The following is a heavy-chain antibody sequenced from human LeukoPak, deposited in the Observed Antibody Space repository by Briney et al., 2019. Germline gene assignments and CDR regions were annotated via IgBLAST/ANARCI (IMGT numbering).Heavy chain of an antibody. D-gene: IGHD1-26*01. J-gene: IGHJ4*02. CDR3: ARGGSYVHY. V-gene: IGHV3-48*04. CDR2: ISGSSTTI. CDR1: GFTFSSYS. Sequence: GGSLRLSCVASGFTFSSYSMTWVRQAPGKGLEWVSHISGSSTTIHYADSVKGRFTISRDNAKNSLYLQMNSLRADDTAVYYCARGGSYVHYWGQGTLVTVSS.